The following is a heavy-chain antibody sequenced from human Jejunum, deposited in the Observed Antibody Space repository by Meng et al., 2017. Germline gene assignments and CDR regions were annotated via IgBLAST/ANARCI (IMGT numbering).Heavy chain of an antibody. CDR1: GYNFTTYW. D-gene: IGHD6-19*01. CDR2: IWPGASDT. Sequence: GGSLRLSCKGSGYNFTTYWIGWVRQMPGKGLEWMGIIWPGASDTRYSPSSQGQVTISADNSISTTYLQWSSLKASDAALFYGARLSGGWYGGNYYTLDVWGQGTTVTVSS. J-gene: IGHJ6*02. V-gene: IGHV5-51*01. CDR3: ARLSGGWYGGNYYTLDV.